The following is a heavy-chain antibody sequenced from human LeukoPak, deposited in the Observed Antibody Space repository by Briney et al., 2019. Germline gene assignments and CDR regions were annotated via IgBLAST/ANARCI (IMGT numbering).Heavy chain of an antibody. J-gene: IGHJ4*02. V-gene: IGHV3-11*03. CDR1: GIPFSDYY. D-gene: IGHD6-13*01. CDR3: AAGTAADF. CDR2: ISSSSSYT. Sequence: GGSLRLSCVVSGIPFSDYYMNWIRKAPGKGLEWISYISSSSSYTDYAGSVKGRFTISRDNAKSALYLQMHSLRLEDTAVYYCAAGTAADFWGQGTLVTVSS.